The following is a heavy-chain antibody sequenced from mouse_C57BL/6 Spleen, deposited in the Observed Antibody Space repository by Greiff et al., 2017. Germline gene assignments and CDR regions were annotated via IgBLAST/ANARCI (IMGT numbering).Heavy chain of an antibody. CDR1: GYTFTSYD. Sequence: QVQLQQSGPELVKPGASVKLSCKASGYTFTSYDINWVKQRPGQGLEWIGWIYPRDGSTKYNEKFKGKATLTVDKSSSTAYMELNSLPSEDSAVYFCARGGQDGSWAYWGQGTLVTVSA. D-gene: IGHD2-3*01. CDR3: ARGGQDGSWAY. V-gene: IGHV1-85*01. CDR2: IYPRDGST. J-gene: IGHJ3*01.